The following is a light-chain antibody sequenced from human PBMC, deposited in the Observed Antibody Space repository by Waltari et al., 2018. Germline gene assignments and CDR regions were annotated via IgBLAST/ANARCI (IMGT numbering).Light chain of an antibody. V-gene: IGKV1-39*01. Sequence: IQMTQSPSSLAAAVGERVTITCRASQSISSYLNWYQQKPGKAPKLLIYAASSLQSGVPSRFSGSGSGTDFTLTISSLQPEDFATYYCQQSYSTPRTFGQGTKVEIK. J-gene: IGKJ1*01. CDR3: QQSYSTPRT. CDR2: AAS. CDR1: QSISSY.